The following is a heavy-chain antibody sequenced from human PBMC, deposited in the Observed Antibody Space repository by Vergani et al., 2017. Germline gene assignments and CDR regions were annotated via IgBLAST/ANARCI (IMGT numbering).Heavy chain of an antibody. CDR1: GFTSAGYA. CDR3: AKDLGTSSGGGWFDP. J-gene: IGHJ5*02. V-gene: IGHV3-9*02. Sequence: VQLEESGGGLVLPARSLRPSCVASGFTSAGYAMHWVRQAPGKGLEWVSGISWNSNSIGYADSVKRRFTISRDNAKNSLYLQMNSLRAEDTALYYCAKDLGTSSGGGWFDPWGQGTLVTVSS. CDR2: ISWNSNSI. D-gene: IGHD6-6*01.